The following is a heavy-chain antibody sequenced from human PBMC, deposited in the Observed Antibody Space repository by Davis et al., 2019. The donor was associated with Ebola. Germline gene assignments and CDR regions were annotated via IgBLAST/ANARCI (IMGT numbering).Heavy chain of an antibody. Sequence: HSQTLSLTCAISGDSVSNNRAAWNWIRQSPSRGLEWLGRTYYRSKWFFDYAESVKSRMAIDPDTSKNQFSLHLKSVSPEDTAVYYCTRDPPGDQSYDIWGQGTTVTVSS. J-gene: IGHJ3*02. CDR2: TYYRSKWFF. D-gene: IGHD3-16*01. V-gene: IGHV6-1*01. CDR1: GDSVSNNRAA. CDR3: TRDPPGDQSYDI.